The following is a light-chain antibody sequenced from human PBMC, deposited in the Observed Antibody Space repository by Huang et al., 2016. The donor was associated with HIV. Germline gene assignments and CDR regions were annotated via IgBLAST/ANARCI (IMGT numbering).Light chain of an antibody. V-gene: IGKV3-11*01. J-gene: IGKJ3*01. CDR2: DTS. CDR1: QNLSNY. CDR3: QQRSNWLFT. Sequence: EIVLTQSPATLSLSPGERATLSCRASQNLSNYLAWYQQKPGQAPRLLIYDTSDRANSSPARISGSGSGTDLTLTISSLEPEDFAVYYCQQRSNWLFTFGPGTKVDIK.